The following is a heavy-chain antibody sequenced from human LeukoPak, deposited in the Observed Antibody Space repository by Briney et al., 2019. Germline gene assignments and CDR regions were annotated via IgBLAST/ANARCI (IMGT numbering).Heavy chain of an antibody. CDR3: ARDAGHQLSRRNYYAMDV. V-gene: IGHV4-38-2*02. Sequence: SETLSLTCTVSGYSISSGYYWGWIRQPPGKGLEWIGSIYHSGSTYYNPSLKSRVTISVDTSKNQFSLKVGSVTAADTAVYYCARDAGHQLSRRNYYAMDVWGQGTAVTVSS. CDR1: GYSISSGYY. D-gene: IGHD2-2*01. J-gene: IGHJ6*02. CDR2: IYHSGST.